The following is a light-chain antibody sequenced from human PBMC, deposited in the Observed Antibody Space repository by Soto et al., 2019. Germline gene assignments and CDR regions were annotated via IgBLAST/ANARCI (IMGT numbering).Light chain of an antibody. CDR1: SSNIGAGYD. CDR3: QSYDSSLSGYV. Sequence: QSVLTQPPSVSGAPGQRVTISCTGSSSNIGAGYDVHWYQQLPGPAPKLLIYGNSNRPSGVPDRFSGSKSGTSASLAITGLQAEDEADYYCQSYDSSLSGYVFGTGTKVTAL. V-gene: IGLV1-40*01. J-gene: IGLJ1*01. CDR2: GNS.